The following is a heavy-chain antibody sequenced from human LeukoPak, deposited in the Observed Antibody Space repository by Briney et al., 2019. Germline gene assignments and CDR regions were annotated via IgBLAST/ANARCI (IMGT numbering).Heavy chain of an antibody. J-gene: IGHJ5*02. CDR1: GGSISSYY. V-gene: IGHV4-4*07. CDR2: INTSGST. D-gene: IGHD6-25*01. Sequence: SETLSLTCTGSGGSISSYYWTWIRQSAGKGLEWIGRINTSGSTNYNPSLRSRVTMSVNTSKNQFSLNLTSVTAADTAVYSCAREGGDPRWLGPWGKGTLVTVS. CDR3: AREGGDPRWLGP.